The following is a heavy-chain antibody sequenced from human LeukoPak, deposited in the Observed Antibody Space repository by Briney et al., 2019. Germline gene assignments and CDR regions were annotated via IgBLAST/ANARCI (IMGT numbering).Heavy chain of an antibody. J-gene: IGHJ1*01. V-gene: IGHV3-30*02. D-gene: IGHD2-2*01. Sequence: GGSLRLSCAASGFTFSSYAMHWVRQAPGKGLEWVAFIRYDGSNKYYADSVKGRFTISRDNSKNTLYLQMNSLRAEDTAVYYCAKVVPAAKVYFQHWGQGTLVTVSS. CDR2: IRYDGSNK. CDR1: GFTFSSYA. CDR3: AKVVPAAKVYFQH.